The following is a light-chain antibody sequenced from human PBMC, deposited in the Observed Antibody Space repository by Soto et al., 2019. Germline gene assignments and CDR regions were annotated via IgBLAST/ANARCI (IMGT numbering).Light chain of an antibody. V-gene: IGKV1-39*01. CDR1: QSITNY. J-gene: IGKJ2*01. CDR2: AAS. Sequence: DIQMTHSPSSLSVSVGDRVTITCRASQSITNYLNWYQQKPGKAPKLLVYAASSLQSGVPSRFSGNGSGTDFTLTISSLQPEDFATYYCQQSDSYPYTFGRGTKLELK. CDR3: QQSDSYPYT.